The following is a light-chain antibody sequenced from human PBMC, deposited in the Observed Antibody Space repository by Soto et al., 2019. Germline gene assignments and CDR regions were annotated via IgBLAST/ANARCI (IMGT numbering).Light chain of an antibody. Sequence: DIQMTPSPSSLSASEGDRVTITCQSSHDVSRNLNWFQQKPGEAPQLLIYDASNLERGVPSRFSRSGSGTDFTLTISSLQPEDVATYYCQQYNSMLSFGGGTEVEIK. CDR1: HDVSRN. V-gene: IGKV1-33*01. CDR3: QQYNSMLS. CDR2: DAS. J-gene: IGKJ4*01.